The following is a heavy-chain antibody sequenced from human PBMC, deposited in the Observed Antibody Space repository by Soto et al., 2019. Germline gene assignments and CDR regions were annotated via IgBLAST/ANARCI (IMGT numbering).Heavy chain of an antibody. CDR1: GFTFSSYS. D-gene: IGHD2-2*01. CDR3: AKGRGTIVVVPAAISQSAAYYYYYGMDV. J-gene: IGHJ6*02. CDR2: ISSSSSTI. Sequence: GGSLRLSCAASGFTFSSYSMNWVRQAPGKGLEWVSYISSSSSTIYYADSVKGRFTISRDNAKNSLYLQMNSLRAEDTAVYYCAKGRGTIVVVPAAISQSAAYYYYYGMDVWGQGTTVTVSS. V-gene: IGHV3-48*01.